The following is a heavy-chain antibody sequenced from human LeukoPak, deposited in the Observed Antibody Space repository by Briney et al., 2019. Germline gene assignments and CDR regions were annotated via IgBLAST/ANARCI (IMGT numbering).Heavy chain of an antibody. CDR3: ARDWGLIGSTDWGGHDDWFDP. J-gene: IGHJ5*02. CDR1: GGIFNNYI. Sequence: SVKVSCKASGGIFNNYIFSWVRQAPGQGLEWMGSIIPNTGTTTYAQKFQGRITITADESTTTIYMELSSLRSEDTAFYYCARDWGLIGSTDWGGHDDWFDPWGQGTLVTVS. V-gene: IGHV1-69*08. D-gene: IGHD1-20*01. CDR2: IIPNTGTT.